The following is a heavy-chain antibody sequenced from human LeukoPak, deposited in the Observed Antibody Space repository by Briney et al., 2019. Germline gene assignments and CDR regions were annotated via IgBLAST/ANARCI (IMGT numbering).Heavy chain of an antibody. CDR3: AREGTVTTYYSYYYGMDV. Sequence: SETLSLTCTVSCGSIISSSYYWCLIRQPPGKGLEWIGSIYYSGSTYYNPSLKSRVTISVDTSKNQFSLKLSPVTAADTAVYYSAREGTVTTYYSYYYGMDVWGQGTTVTVSS. D-gene: IGHD4-17*01. CDR1: CGSIISSSYY. V-gene: IGHV4-39*02. CDR2: IYYSGST. J-gene: IGHJ6*02.